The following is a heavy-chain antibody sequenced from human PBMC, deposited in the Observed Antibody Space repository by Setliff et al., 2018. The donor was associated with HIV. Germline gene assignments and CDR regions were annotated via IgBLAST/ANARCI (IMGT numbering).Heavy chain of an antibody. CDR2: IYHRGST. V-gene: IGHV4-4*02. J-gene: IGHJ3*02. D-gene: IGHD4-4*01. CDR1: GDSISSINW. Sequence: SETLSLTCSVSGDSISSINWWSWVRQPPGKGLEWIGEIYHRGSTNYNASLKSRVTISIDTSKNQFSLKLSSVTAADTAVYYCARGGNDYSNYFLAFDIWGQGTMVTVSS. CDR3: ARGGNDYSNYFLAFDI.